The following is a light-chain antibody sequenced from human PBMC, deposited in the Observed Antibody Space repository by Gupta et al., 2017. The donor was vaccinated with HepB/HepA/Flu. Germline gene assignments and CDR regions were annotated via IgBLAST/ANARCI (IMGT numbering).Light chain of an antibody. CDR2: GAS. Sequence: IQVTQSPSSLSASVGDRVTITCRASQSISTYLNWYQQKPSKAPNLLIYGASNLQSGVPSRFSGSGSGTDFTLTISSLQPEDFATYYCQQSYSTPRTFGQGTKVEIQ. J-gene: IGKJ1*01. V-gene: IGKV1-39*01. CDR3: QQSYSTPRT. CDR1: QSISTY.